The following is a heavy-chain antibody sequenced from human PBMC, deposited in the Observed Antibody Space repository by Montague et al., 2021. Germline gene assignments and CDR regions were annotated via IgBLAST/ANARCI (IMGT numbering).Heavy chain of an antibody. J-gene: IGHJ5*02. CDR2: ITSGGST. CDR3: TKDQDDYGDYVDWVDT. V-gene: IGHV3-23*01. D-gene: IGHD4-17*01. CDR1: GFPFSSYA. Sequence: SLRLSCAASGFPFSSYAMSWVRQAPGKGLKWVSSITSGGSTYYADSVTGRFTISRDNSKNTLYLPMNSLRAEDTAAYYCTKDQDDYGDYVDWVDTWGQGTLVTVSS.